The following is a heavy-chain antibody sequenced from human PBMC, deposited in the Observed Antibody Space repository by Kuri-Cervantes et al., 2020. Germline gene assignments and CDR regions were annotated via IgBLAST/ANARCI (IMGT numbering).Heavy chain of an antibody. D-gene: IGHD6-13*01. V-gene: IGHV3-48*04. CDR2: ISSSGSTI. CDR1: GFNLNNYG. J-gene: IGHJ4*02. CDR3: ARGGSYSSSWYYFDY. Sequence: GESLKISCAASGFNLNNYGIHWIRQAPGKGLEWVSYISSSGSTIYYADSVKGRFTISRDNAKNTLYLQMNSLRAEDTAVYYCARGGSYSSSWYYFDYWGQGTLVTVSS.